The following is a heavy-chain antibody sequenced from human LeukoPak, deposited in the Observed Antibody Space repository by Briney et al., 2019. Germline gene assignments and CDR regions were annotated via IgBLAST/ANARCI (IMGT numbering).Heavy chain of an antibody. J-gene: IGHJ4*02. CDR3: AKGRDTVMATFDY. Sequence: GGSLRLSCAPSRFTFSSYAMSWVRQAPGEGLESVSAISGSGGVTYYAHSVKGRFTIYRDKSKHTVYLKMNSLRTEDRAVYYCAKGRDTVMATFDYWGQGTLVTVSS. CDR2: ISGSGGVT. CDR1: RFTFSSYA. D-gene: IGHD5-18*01. V-gene: IGHV3-23*01.